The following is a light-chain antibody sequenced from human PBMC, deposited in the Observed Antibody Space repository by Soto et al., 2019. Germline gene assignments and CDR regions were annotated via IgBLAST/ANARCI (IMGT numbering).Light chain of an antibody. CDR1: SSDVGSYDL. CDR2: DGS. CDR3: CSYAGSSTVYV. Sequence: QSALTQPASVSGSPGQSITISCTGTSSDVGSYDLVSWYQQHPGKAPKLMIYDGSKRPPGVSHRFSGSKSGNTASLTISGLQAEDEADYYCCSYAGSSTVYVFGTGTKVTVL. V-gene: IGLV2-23*01. J-gene: IGLJ1*01.